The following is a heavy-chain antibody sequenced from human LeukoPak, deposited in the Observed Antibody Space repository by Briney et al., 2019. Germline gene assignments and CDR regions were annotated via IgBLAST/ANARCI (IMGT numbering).Heavy chain of an antibody. V-gene: IGHV3-30-3*01. J-gene: IGHJ3*02. D-gene: IGHD3-10*01. CDR2: ISYDGSNK. Sequence: GGSLRLSCAASGFTFSSYAMSWVRQAPGKGLEWVAVISYDGSNKYYADSVKGRFTISRDNSKNTLYLQMNSLRAEDTAVYYCAREDYYGSGSDDAFDIWGQGTMVTVSS. CDR3: AREDYYGSGSDDAFDI. CDR1: GFTFSSYA.